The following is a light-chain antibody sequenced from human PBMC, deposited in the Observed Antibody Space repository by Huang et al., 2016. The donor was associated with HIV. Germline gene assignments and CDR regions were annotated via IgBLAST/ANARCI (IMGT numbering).Light chain of an antibody. Sequence: EIVMTQSPATLSVSPGERATLSCRASQSVSSNLAWYQQKPGQAPRLLIYGASTRATGIPARCSGSGSGTEVTLTISSLQSEDFAVYYCQQYNNWPPWTFGQGTKVEVK. J-gene: IGKJ1*01. CDR2: GAS. CDR3: QQYNNWPPWT. CDR1: QSVSSN. V-gene: IGKV3-15*01.